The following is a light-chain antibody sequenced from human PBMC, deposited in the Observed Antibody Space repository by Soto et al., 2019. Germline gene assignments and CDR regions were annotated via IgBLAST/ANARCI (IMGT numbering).Light chain of an antibody. J-gene: IGLJ3*02. CDR2: EVS. CDR1: SSDIGGYNY. CDR3: CSYTTSSTGV. V-gene: IGLV2-14*01. Sequence: QSVLTQPASVSGSPGQSITISCTGTSSDIGGYNYVSWYQHHPGKAPKLIIYEVSDRPSGVSIRFSASKSGNTASLTISGLQAEDEADYYCCSYTTSSTGVRGGGTKLTVL.